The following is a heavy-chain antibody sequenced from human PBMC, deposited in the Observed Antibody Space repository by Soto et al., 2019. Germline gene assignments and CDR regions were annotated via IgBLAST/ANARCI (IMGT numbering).Heavy chain of an antibody. V-gene: IGHV1-46*03. CDR2: INPSGGST. CDR3: ARDNWTTLAYFDY. CDR1: VYTFTSYY. D-gene: IGHD1-20*01. J-gene: IGHJ4*02. Sequence: ASVKVSCKASVYTFTSYYMHWVRQAPGQGLEWMGIINPSGGSTSYAQKFQGRVTMTGDTSTSTVYMELSSLRSEDTAVYYCARDNWTTLAYFDYWGQGTLVTVSS.